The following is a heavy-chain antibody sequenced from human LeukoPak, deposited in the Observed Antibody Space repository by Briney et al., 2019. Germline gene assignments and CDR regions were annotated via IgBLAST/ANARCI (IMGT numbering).Heavy chain of an antibody. CDR2: ISGGSDHI. J-gene: IGHJ3*02. CDR1: GFTFSSYS. CDR3: AKDTSGSYQPSDAFDI. V-gene: IGHV3-21*04. D-gene: IGHD1-26*01. Sequence: PGGSLRLSCAASGFTFSSYSMNWLRQAPGKGLEWVSSISGGSDHILYTDSVKGRFTVSRDNSKNSLYLQMNSLRAEDTALYYCAKDTSGSYQPSDAFDIWGQGTMVTVSS.